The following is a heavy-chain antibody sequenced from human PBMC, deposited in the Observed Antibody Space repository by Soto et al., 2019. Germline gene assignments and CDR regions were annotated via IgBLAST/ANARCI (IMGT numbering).Heavy chain of an antibody. J-gene: IGHJ5*02. CDR1: GGSISNYY. CDR2: IYNSGST. V-gene: IGHV4-59*01. Sequence: SETLSLTCTVSGGSISNYYWSWIRQPPGKGLEWIGYIYNSGSTNYNPSLKSRVTISVDTSKNQFSLKVTSLTATDTAVYYCARGGASRKLLDPWGQGTLVTVSS. CDR3: ARGGASRKLLDP.